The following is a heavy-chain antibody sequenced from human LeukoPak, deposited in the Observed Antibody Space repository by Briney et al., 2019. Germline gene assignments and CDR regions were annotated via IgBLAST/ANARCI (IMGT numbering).Heavy chain of an antibody. CDR1: GYTFTSYA. J-gene: IGHJ6*02. CDR3: ARENYFGSGSSYYYGLDV. Sequence: ASVKVTCKASGYTFTSYAMNWVRQAPGQGLEWMGWINTNTGNPTFAQGFTGRFVFSLDTSVSTAYLQSSSLEAEDTAMYYCARENYFGSGSSYYYGLDVWGQGTTVTVSS. CDR2: INTNTGNP. V-gene: IGHV7-4-1*02. D-gene: IGHD3-10*01.